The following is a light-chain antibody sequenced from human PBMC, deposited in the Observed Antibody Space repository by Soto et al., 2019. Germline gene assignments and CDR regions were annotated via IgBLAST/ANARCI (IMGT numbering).Light chain of an antibody. CDR3: QQYYSTPYT. J-gene: IGKJ2*01. Sequence: DIVMTQSPDSLAVSLGERATINCKSSQSVLYSSNNKNYLAWYQQKPGQPPKLLIYWASTRESGVPDRFSGRGFWKGFTLTISSLQAEDVAVYYCQQYYSTPYTFGQGTKLEIK. CDR1: QSVLYSSNNKNY. CDR2: WAS. V-gene: IGKV4-1*01.